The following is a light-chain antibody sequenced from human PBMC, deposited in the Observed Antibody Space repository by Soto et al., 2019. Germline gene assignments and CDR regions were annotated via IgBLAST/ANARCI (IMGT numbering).Light chain of an antibody. CDR1: HSVGSY. Sequence: EIVLTQSPGTLSLSPGERATLSCRASHSVGSYLAWYQQKHGQAPRLIIHDASNRATGIPARFSGSASGTDLTLTISSLEPEAFAVYYCQQRSDWPWLTFGGGTKVEIK. CDR3: QQRSDWPWLT. V-gene: IGKV3-11*01. J-gene: IGKJ4*01. CDR2: DAS.